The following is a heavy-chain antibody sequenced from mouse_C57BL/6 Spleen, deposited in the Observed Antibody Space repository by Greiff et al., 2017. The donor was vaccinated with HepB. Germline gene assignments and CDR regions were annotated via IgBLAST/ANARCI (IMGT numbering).Heavy chain of an antibody. CDR2: ISSGGDYI. CDR3: TRGEVVAYYAMDY. Sequence: EVQRVESGEGLVKPGGSLKLSCAASGFTFSSYAMSWVRQTPEKRLEWVAYISSGGDYIYYADTVKGRFTISRDNARNTLYLQMSSLKSEDTAMYYCTRGEVVAYYAMDYWGQGTSVTVSS. J-gene: IGHJ4*01. V-gene: IGHV5-9-1*02. D-gene: IGHD1-1*01. CDR1: GFTFSSYA.